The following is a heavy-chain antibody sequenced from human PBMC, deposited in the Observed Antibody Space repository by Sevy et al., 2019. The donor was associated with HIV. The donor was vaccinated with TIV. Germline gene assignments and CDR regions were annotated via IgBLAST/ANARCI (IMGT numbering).Heavy chain of an antibody. CDR3: ARFPPERAFDI. J-gene: IGHJ3*02. CDR2: MSFDGSDT. Sequence: GGSLRLSCAASGFSFSSYAMHWVRQAPGKGPEWVTVMSFDGSDTYYADSVKGRFTISRDNSKNTLYLQMNSPRAEDTAVYYCARFPPERAFDIWGQRTMVTVSS. V-gene: IGHV3-30*04. CDR1: GFSFSSYA.